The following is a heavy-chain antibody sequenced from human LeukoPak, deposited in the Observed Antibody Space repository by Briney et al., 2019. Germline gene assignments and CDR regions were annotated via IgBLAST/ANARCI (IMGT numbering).Heavy chain of an antibody. CDR2: INQDGSEK. Sequence: GGSLRLACAASGFTFSSYSMNWVRQAPGKGLEWVANINQDGSEKYYVDSVKGRFTISRDNAKNSLYLQMNSLRAEDTAVYYCAELGITMIGGVWGKGTTVTISS. J-gene: IGHJ6*04. V-gene: IGHV3-7*01. D-gene: IGHD3-10*02. CDR1: GFTFSSYS. CDR3: AELGITMIGGV.